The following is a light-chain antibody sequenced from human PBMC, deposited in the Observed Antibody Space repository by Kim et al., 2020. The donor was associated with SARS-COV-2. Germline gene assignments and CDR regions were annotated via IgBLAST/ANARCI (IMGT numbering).Light chain of an antibody. CDR1: QSISSY. V-gene: IGKV1-39*01. CDR3: QQSYSTPPYT. CDR2: AAS. J-gene: IGKJ2*01. Sequence: ASVGDRVTITCRASQSISSYLSWYQQKPGKAPKLLLYAASSLQSGVPSRFSGSGSGTDFTLTISSLQPEDFATYYCQQSYSTPPYTFGQGTKLEI.